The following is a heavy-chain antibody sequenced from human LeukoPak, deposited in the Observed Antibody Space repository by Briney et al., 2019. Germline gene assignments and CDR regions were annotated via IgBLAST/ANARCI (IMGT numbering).Heavy chain of an antibody. CDR2: ISGSSSNI. V-gene: IGHV3-11*01. D-gene: IGHD2-15*01. CDR1: GFDFSDYY. CDR3: ARRYCSRGSCDIGTDVLDI. J-gene: IGHJ3*02. Sequence: GGTLRLSCAASGFDFSDYYMAWIRQAPGKGLEWVSHISGSSSNIYYIDSVKDRFTISRDNAEKSLYLQMNGLRAEDTAVYYCARRYCSRGSCDIGTDVLDIWGQGTMVTVSS.